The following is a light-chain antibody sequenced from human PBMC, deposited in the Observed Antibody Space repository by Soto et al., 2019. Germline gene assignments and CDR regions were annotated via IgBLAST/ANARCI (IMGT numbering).Light chain of an antibody. CDR1: QDISNY. CDR2: DAS. Sequence: DSPMNPSPSSLSASFGDRVTITCPASQDISNYVNWYQQKPGKAPKILIYDASDLETGVPSRFSGSGFGTNFTFTISSLQPEDIATYYCQEYENLPGVTGGPGTKVDIK. CDR3: QEYENLPGVT. J-gene: IGKJ3*01. V-gene: IGKV1-33*01.